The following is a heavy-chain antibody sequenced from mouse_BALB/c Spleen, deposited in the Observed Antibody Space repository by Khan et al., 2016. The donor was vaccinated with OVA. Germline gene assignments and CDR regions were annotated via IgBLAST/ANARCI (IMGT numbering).Heavy chain of an antibody. CDR3: GRQECYYGSSYYFDY. V-gene: IGHV5-6*01. Sequence: EVELAESGGDLVKPGASLKLSCAASGFTFSNYGMCWVRQTSDKSLEWVANISRGSGYTYYHASVKGSITITRDNSKNNPYLQITSLQSEDTAKYYSGRQECYYGSSYYFDYWGQGTTLTVSS. CDR2: ISRGSGYT. J-gene: IGHJ2*01. CDR1: GFTFSNYG. D-gene: IGHD1-1*01.